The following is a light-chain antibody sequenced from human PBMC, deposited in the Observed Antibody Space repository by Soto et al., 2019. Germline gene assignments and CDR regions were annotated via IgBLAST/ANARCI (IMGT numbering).Light chain of an antibody. V-gene: IGKV3-20*01. CDR2: GAS. Sequence: EIVLTQSPGTLSLSPGERATLSCRASQSVSSTYVAWHQQKPNQATRLLINGASKRATGIPDTFSASGSGTDFILTISRREPEDFTVYYYQYYGQGTFGQGTKVEIK. CDR3: QYYGQGT. CDR1: QSVSSTY. J-gene: IGKJ1*01.